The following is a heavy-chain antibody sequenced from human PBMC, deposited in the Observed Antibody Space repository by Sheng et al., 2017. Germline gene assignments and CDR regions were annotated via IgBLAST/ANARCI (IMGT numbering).Heavy chain of an antibody. V-gene: IGHV1-69*02. CDR3: ALNGVGGGANFDY. D-gene: IGHD2-21*01. CDR2: IIPILGIA. Sequence: QVQLVQSGAEVKKPGSSVKVSCKASGGTFSSYTISWVRQAPGQGLEWMGRIIPILGIANYAQKFQGRVTITADKSTSTAYMELSSLRSEDTAVYYCALNGVGGGANFDYWGQGTLVTVSS. CDR1: GGTFSSYT. J-gene: IGHJ4*02.